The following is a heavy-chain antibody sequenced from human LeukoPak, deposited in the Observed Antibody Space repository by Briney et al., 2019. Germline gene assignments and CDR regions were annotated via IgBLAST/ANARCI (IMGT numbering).Heavy chain of an antibody. V-gene: IGHV4-34*01. D-gene: IGHD3-9*01. Sequence: SETLSLTCAVYGGSFIVYYWSWVRQPPGKGPDWIGEINHSGSTTSNTPLKSRVTISVDTSKNQFSLKLSSVTAVDTAVYYCARGPALAYVILTGYDTSESYFDYWGQGTLVTVSS. CDR1: GGSFIVYY. J-gene: IGHJ4*02. CDR2: INHSGST. CDR3: ARGPALAYVILTGYDTSESYFDY.